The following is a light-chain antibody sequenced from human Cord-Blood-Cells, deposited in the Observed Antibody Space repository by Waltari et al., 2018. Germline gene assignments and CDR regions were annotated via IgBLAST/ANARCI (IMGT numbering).Light chain of an antibody. CDR2: DAS. CDR1: QDISNY. J-gene: IGKJ2*01. Sequence: DIQMTQSPSSLSASVRDRVTITCQASQDISNYLNWYQQKPGKAPKLLIYDASNLETGVPSRFSGSGSGTDFTFTISSLQPEDIATYYCQQYDNLYTFGQGTKLEIK. V-gene: IGKV1-33*01. CDR3: QQYDNLYT.